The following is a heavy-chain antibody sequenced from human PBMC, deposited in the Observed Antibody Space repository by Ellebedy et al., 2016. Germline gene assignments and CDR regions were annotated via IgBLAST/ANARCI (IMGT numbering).Heavy chain of an antibody. J-gene: IGHJ6*02. CDR1: GFTFITFD. CDR2: LSGSGLHS. D-gene: IGHD3-10*01. V-gene: IGHV3-23*01. Sequence: GESLKISXAASGFTFITFDMHWVRQPPGKGLEWVATLSGSGLHSYYADFLKGQFTVSRDNSKSTLYLQMNSLRAEDTALYYCAKGYMVRGLPSTLYYGMDVWGQGTTVTVSS. CDR3: AKGYMVRGLPSTLYYGMDV.